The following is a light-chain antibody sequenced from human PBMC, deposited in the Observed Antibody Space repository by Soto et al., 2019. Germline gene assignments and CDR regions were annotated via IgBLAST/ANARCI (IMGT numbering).Light chain of an antibody. CDR2: AAS. Sequence: DFQMTQSPSSLSASVGDRVTITCRASQSISSYLNWYQQKPGKAPKLLIYAASSLQSGVPSRFSGSGSGTDFTLTISRLQPEDFATYYCQQSYSTHGTFGQGTNVDIK. J-gene: IGKJ1*01. V-gene: IGKV1-39*01. CDR1: QSISSY. CDR3: QQSYSTHGT.